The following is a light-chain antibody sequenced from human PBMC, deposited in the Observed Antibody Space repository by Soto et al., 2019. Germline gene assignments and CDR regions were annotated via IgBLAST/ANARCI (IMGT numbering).Light chain of an antibody. Sequence: EIVLTQSPGTLSLSPGEIATLSCRASQSISGSFLVWYQQKLGQAPRLLIFAASSRATGIPDRFSGSGSGTDFTLTISRLEPEDFAVYYCQQNSSSRSWTFGQGTKVEIK. J-gene: IGKJ1*01. CDR3: QQNSSSRSWT. CDR1: QSISGSF. CDR2: AAS. V-gene: IGKV3-20*01.